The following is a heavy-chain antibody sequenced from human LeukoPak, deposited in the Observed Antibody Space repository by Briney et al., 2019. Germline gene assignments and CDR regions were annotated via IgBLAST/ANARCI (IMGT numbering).Heavy chain of an antibody. CDR1: GYSFTSYW. CDR3: ARQTTLSRAWYFDL. J-gene: IGHJ2*01. D-gene: IGHD4-17*01. CDR2: IYPGDSNT. Sequence: LGESLKISCKGSGYSFTSYWIAWVRQMPGKGLELMGIIYPGDSNTKYSPSFQGQVTISADKSFTTAYLQWASLKAADSAMYYCARQTTLSRAWYFDLWGLGTLVTVSS. V-gene: IGHV5-51*01.